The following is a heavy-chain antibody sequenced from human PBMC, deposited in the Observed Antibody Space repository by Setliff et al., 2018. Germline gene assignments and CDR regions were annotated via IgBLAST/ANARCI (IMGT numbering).Heavy chain of an antibody. D-gene: IGHD3-22*01. J-gene: IGHJ4*02. Sequence: SETLSLTCTVSGYSISSGYYWGWIRQPPGKGLEWIGSIYHSGSTYYNPSLKSRVTISVDTSKNPFSLKLSSVPAADTAVYYCAGGLYYSDSSGYPWYFDYWGQGTLVTVSS. CDR2: IYHSGST. CDR1: GYSISSGYY. V-gene: IGHV4-38-2*02. CDR3: AGGLYYSDSSGYPWYFDY.